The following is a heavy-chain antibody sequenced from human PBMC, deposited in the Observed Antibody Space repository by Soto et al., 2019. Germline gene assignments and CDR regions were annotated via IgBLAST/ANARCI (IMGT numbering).Heavy chain of an antibody. J-gene: IGHJ6*02. CDR3: ARQGLAARPGGIGMDV. Sequence: GESLNISCKGSGYSFTIYWISWVRQMPGKGLEWMGRIDPSDSYTNYSPSFQGHVTISADKSISTAYLQWSSLKASDTAMYYCARQGLAARPGGIGMDVWGQGTTVTVSS. CDR2: IDPSDSYT. D-gene: IGHD6-6*01. V-gene: IGHV5-10-1*01. CDR1: GYSFTIYW.